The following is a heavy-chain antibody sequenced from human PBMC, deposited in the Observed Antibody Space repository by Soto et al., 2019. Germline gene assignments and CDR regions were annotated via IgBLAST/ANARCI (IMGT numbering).Heavy chain of an antibody. V-gene: IGHV1-24*01. D-gene: IGHD1-26*01. CDR1: GCTLTELS. CDR2: FDPEDGET. J-gene: IGHJ4*02. Sequence: AAVKVSCKVSGCTLTELSMHWVRQAPGKGLEWMGGFDPEDGETIYAQKFQGRVTMTEDTSTDTAYMELSSLRSEDTAVYYCATDRGGSYPYYFDYWGQGTLVTVSS. CDR3: ATDRGGSYPYYFDY.